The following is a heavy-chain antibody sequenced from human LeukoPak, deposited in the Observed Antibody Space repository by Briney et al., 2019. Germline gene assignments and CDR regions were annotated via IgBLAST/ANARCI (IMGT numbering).Heavy chain of an antibody. CDR2: IYHSGST. Sequence: PSETLSLTCTVSGGSFSTYYWSWIRQPPGKGLEWIGYIYHSGSTNYNPSLKSRVTISVDTSKNQFSLKLSSVTTADTAVYYCARVGGYDWRLDYWGQGTLVTVSS. CDR1: GGSFSTYY. J-gene: IGHJ4*02. D-gene: IGHD5-12*01. V-gene: IGHV4-59*01. CDR3: ARVGGYDWRLDY.